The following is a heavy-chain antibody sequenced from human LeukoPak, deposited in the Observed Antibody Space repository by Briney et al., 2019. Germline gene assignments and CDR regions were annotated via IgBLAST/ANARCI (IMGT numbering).Heavy chain of an antibody. J-gene: IGHJ4*02. Sequence: GGSLRLSCAASGFTFRSYSMNWVRQAPGKGLEWVSSISPSSTYIDYADSLKGRFTISGDDAQESLYLQMNSLRAEDTAVYYCARAGTIVVPDYWGQGTLVTVSS. CDR1: GFTFRSYS. D-gene: IGHD2-15*01. CDR2: ISPSSTYI. V-gene: IGHV3-21*01. CDR3: ARAGTIVVPDY.